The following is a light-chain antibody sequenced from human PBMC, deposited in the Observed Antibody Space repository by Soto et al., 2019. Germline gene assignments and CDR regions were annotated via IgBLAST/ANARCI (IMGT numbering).Light chain of an antibody. CDR3: QQYGSSPRT. Sequence: EIVLTQSPGPLSLSPGERATLSCRASPSVSSSYLAWYQQKPGQAPRLLIYGASSRATGIPDRFSGSGSGIDFTLTISRLEPEDCAVYYCQQYGSSPRTFGKGTKVEIK. V-gene: IGKV3-20*01. J-gene: IGKJ1*01. CDR2: GAS. CDR1: PSVSSSY.